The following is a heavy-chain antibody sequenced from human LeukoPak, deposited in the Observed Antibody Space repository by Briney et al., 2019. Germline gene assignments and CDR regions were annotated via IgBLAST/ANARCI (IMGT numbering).Heavy chain of an antibody. Sequence: ASVKVSCKASGGTFSSYAISWVRQAPGQGLEWMGRIIPILGIANYAQKFQGRVTITADKSTSTAYMELSSLRSEDTAVYYCASSHPYGDYPFDYWGQGTLVTVSS. J-gene: IGHJ4*02. V-gene: IGHV1-69*04. CDR1: GGTFSSYA. D-gene: IGHD4-17*01. CDR3: ASSHPYGDYPFDY. CDR2: IIPILGIA.